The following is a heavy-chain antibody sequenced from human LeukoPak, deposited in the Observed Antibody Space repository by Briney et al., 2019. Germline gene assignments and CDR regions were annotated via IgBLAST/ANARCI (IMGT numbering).Heavy chain of an antibody. D-gene: IGHD3-22*01. CDR1: GGSISSGGYS. J-gene: IGHJ4*02. CDR3: ARAALYYYDSSGYYDQPYYFDY. CDR2: IYHSGSS. Sequence: PSETLSLTCAVSGGSISSGGYSWSWIRQPPGKGLEWIGYIYHSGSSYYNPSLKSRVTISVDRSKNQFSLKLSSVTAADTAVYYCARAALYYYDSSGYYDQPYYFDYWGQGTLVTVSS. V-gene: IGHV4-30-2*01.